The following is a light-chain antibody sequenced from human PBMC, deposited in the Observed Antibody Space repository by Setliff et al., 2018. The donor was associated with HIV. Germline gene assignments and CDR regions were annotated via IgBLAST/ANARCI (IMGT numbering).Light chain of an antibody. Sequence: QTVVTQEPSFSVSPGGTVTLTCGSRSGSVSTGHFPSWYQQTPGQTPRMLIYSTNTRSSGVPDRFSGSILGNRAALTITGAQADDECDYYCVLYMGNGVSVFGGGTKATVL. CDR3: VLYMGNGVSV. J-gene: IGLJ3*02. CDR2: STN. CDR1: SGSVSTGHF. V-gene: IGLV8-61*01.